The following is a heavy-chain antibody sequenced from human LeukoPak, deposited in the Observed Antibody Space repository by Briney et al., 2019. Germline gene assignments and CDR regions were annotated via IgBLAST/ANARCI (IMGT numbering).Heavy chain of an antibody. CDR1: GYTFTSYC. J-gene: IGHJ6*03. Sequence: ASVKVSCKASGYTFTSYCMHWVRQAPGQGLEWMGIINPSGGSTSYAQKFQGRVTMTRDTSTSTVYMELSSLRSEDTAVYYCARSSGRSPNRDYMDVWGKGTTVTFSS. CDR3: ARSSGRSPNRDYMDV. D-gene: IGHD1-14*01. V-gene: IGHV1-46*01. CDR2: INPSGGST.